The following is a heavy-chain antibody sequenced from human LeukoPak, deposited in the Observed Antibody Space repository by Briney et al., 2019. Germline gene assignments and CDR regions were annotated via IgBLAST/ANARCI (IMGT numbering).Heavy chain of an antibody. V-gene: IGHV1-58*02. CDR1: GFTFTNSP. CDR2: IVVGSGNT. CDR3: ATGSGWYSPDY. D-gene: IGHD6-19*01. J-gene: IGHJ4*02. Sequence: SVKVSCKASGFTFTNSPMQWVRQARGQRLEWIGWIVVGSGNTNYAQKFQGRVTLTRDMSTSTAYMELRSLRSEDTAVYYCATGSGWYSPDYWGQGTLVTVSS.